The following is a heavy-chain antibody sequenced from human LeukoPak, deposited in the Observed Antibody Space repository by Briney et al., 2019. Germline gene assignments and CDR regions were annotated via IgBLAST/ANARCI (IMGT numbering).Heavy chain of an antibody. D-gene: IGHD6-19*01. CDR3: ARGGSGWRYYYYGMGV. CDR2: SNSDGSST. V-gene: IGHV3-74*01. Sequence: PGRSLRLSCAASGFTFSSYWMHSVRQAPGKGLVWVSRSNSDGSSTSYADSVKGRFTISRDNAKNTLYLQMNSLRAEDTAVYYCARGGSGWRYYYYGMGVWGQGTTVTVSS. CDR1: GFTFSSYW. J-gene: IGHJ6*02.